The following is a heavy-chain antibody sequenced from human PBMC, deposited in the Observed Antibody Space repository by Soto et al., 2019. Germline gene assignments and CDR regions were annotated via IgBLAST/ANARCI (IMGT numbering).Heavy chain of an antibody. CDR1: GGSSSSSSYY. J-gene: IGHJ4*02. V-gene: IGHV4-39*01. Sequence: SETLSLTCTVSGGSSSSSSYYWGWILQPPGKGLEWIGSIYYIGSTYYNPSLKSRVTISVDTSKNQFSLKLSSVTAADTAVYYCARQQASSSPSDYWGQGTLVTVSS. CDR2: IYYIGST. D-gene: IGHD6-13*01. CDR3: ARQQASSSPSDY.